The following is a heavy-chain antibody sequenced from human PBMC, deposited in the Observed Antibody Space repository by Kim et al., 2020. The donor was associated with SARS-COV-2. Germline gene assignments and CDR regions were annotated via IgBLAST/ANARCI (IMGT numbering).Heavy chain of an antibody. J-gene: IGHJ4*02. CDR3: ANPIAVAPLGGRGY. D-gene: IGHD6-19*01. V-gene: IGHV3-23*01. CDR1: GFTFSSYA. Sequence: GGSLRLSCAASGFTFSSYAMSWVRQAPGKGLEWVSAISGSGGSTYYADSVKGRFTISRDNSKNTLYLQMNSLRAEDTAVYYCANPIAVAPLGGRGYWGQGTLVTVSS. CDR2: ISGSGGST.